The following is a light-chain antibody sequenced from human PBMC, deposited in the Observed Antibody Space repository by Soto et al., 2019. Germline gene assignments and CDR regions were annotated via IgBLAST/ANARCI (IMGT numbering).Light chain of an antibody. J-gene: IGLJ1*01. CDR3: SSLSTTSTPIV. V-gene: IGLV2-14*01. CDR2: EVN. Sequence: QSALSQPASMSGSPGQSITIPCTGASSDIGLYNYVSWYQHHPGKAPKLLISEVNVRPSGLSDRFSASKAGNTASLTISELQPEDEAYYYCSSLSTTSTPIVFGSGTKATVL. CDR1: SSDIGLYNY.